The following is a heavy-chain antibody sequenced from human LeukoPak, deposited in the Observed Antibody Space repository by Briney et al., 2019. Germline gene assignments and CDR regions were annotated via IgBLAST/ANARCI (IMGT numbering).Heavy chain of an antibody. J-gene: IGHJ4*02. Sequence: RGSLRLSCAASGFTSSDHYMDWVRQAPGKGLEWVGRTRNKANSYTTEYAASVKGRFTISRDDSKNSLYLQMNSLKTEDTAVYYCARARDYWGQGTLVTVSS. CDR2: TRNKANSYTT. CDR1: GFTSSDHY. CDR3: ARARDY. V-gene: IGHV3-72*01.